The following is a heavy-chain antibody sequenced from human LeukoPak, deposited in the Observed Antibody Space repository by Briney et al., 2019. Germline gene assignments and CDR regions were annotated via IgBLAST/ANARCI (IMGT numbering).Heavy chain of an antibody. CDR2: INAGNGNT. V-gene: IGHV1-3*01. CDR3: ARIVVVPANSGHPPDPYYYYYGMDV. J-gene: IGHJ6*02. Sequence: ASVKVSCKASGYTFTSYAMHWVRQAPGQRLEWMGWINAGNGNTKYSQKFQGIVTITRDTSASTAYMELSSLRSEDTAVYYCARIVVVPANSGHPPDPYYYYYGMDVWGQGTTVTVSS. D-gene: IGHD2-2*01. CDR1: GYTFTSYA.